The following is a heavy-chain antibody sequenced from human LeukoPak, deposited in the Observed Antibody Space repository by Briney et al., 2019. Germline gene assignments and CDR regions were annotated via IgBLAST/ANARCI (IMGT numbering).Heavy chain of an antibody. J-gene: IGHJ6*03. Sequence: ASVKVSCKASGYTFTGYYMHWVRQAPGQGLEWMGWINPNSGGTNYAQKFQGRVTMTRDTPISTAYMELSRLRSDDTAVYYCARDPGYYYYMDVWGKGTTVTVSS. CDR3: ARDPGYYYYMDV. CDR1: GYTFTGYY. CDR2: INPNSGGT. V-gene: IGHV1-2*02.